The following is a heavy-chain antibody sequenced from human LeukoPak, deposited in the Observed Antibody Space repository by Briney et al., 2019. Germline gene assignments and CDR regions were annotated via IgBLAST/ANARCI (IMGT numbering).Heavy chain of an antibody. V-gene: IGHV4-34*01. CDR1: GGSFSGYY. Sequence: PSETLSLTCAVYGGSFSGYYWSWIRQPPGKGLEWIGEINHSGSTNYNPSLKSQVTISVDTSKNQFSLKLSSVTAADTAVYYCASTPEYYDFWSGTTRRNNWFDPWGQGTLVTVSS. CDR2: INHSGST. J-gene: IGHJ5*02. CDR3: ASTPEYYDFWSGTTRRNNWFDP. D-gene: IGHD3-3*01.